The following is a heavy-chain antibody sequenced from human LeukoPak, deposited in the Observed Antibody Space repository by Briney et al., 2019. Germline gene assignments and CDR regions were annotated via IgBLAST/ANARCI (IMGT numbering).Heavy chain of an antibody. CDR1: GGSISSYY. D-gene: IGHD3-9*01. J-gene: IGHJ5*02. CDR3: ARGADILTDSLNWFDP. V-gene: IGHV4-59*01. CDR2: IYYSGST. Sequence: PSETLSLTCTVSGGSISSYYWSWIRQPPGKGLEWIGYIYYSGSTNYNPSLKSRVTISVDTSKNQFSLKLSSVTAADTAVYYCARGADILTDSLNWFDPWGQGTLVTVSS.